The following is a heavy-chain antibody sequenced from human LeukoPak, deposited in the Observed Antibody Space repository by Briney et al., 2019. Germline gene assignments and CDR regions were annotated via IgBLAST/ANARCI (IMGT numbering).Heavy chain of an antibody. CDR2: IYYSGST. D-gene: IGHD6-13*01. CDR1: GGSISSYY. CDR3: ARQQLGSYYYGMDV. V-gene: IGHV4-59*08. J-gene: IGHJ6*02. Sequence: SETLSLTRTVSGGSISSYYWSWIRQPPGKGLEWIGYIYYSGSTNYNPSLKSRVTISVDTSKNQFSLKLSSVTAADTAVYYCARQQLGSYYYGMDVWGQGTAVTVSS.